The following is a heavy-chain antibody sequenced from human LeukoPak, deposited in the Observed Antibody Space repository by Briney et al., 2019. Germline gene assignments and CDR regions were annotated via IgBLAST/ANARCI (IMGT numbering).Heavy chain of an antibody. CDR1: RYTFAGYS. CDR3: ARGRGSYSLDY. D-gene: IGHD1-26*01. V-gene: IGHV1-2*02. J-gene: IGHJ4*02. CDR2: INPNSGGT. Sequence: ASVKVSCKASRYTFAGYSMHWVRQAPGQGLEWLGWINPNSGGTNYAQKFQGRVTMTGDTSISTAYMELSRLTSDDTAVYYCARGRGSYSLDYWGQGTLVTVSS.